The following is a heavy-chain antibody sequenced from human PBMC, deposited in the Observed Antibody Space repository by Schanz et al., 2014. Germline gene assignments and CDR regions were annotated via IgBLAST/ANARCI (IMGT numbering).Heavy chain of an antibody. CDR2: INGDGSRT. CDR1: GFTFTNYA. D-gene: IGHD3-3*01. V-gene: IGHV3-23*01. CDR3: VRDSFFAFDY. Sequence: DVQLLESGGGLVQPGGSLRLSCAASGFTFTNYAMSWVRQAPGRGLEWVSRINGDGSRTAYADSVKGRFTISRDNAKNTLYLQMNSLRAEDTAVYYCVRDSFFAFDYWGQGTLVTVSS. J-gene: IGHJ4*02.